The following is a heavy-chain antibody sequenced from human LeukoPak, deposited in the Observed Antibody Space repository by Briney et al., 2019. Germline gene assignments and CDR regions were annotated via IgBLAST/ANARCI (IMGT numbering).Heavy chain of an antibody. V-gene: IGHV4-4*07. Sequence: SETLSLTRTVSGGSISSYYWSWIRQPAGKGLEWIGRIYTSGSTNYNPSLKSRVTMSVDTSKNQFSLKLSSVTAADTAVYYCARANYYDSSGYLDYFDYWGQGTLVTVSS. CDR1: GGSISSYY. D-gene: IGHD3-22*01. CDR2: IYTSGST. J-gene: IGHJ4*02. CDR3: ARANYYDSSGYLDYFDY.